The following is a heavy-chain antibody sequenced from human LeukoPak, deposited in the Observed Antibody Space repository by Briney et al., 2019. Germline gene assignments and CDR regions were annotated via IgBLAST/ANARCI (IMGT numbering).Heavy chain of an antibody. Sequence: GGSLRLSCAASGFTFSSYGMHWVRQAPGKGLEWVAVIWYDGSNKYYADSVKGRFTISRDNSKDTLYLQMTGLRAEDTAVYYCAKGRPVRTSGWYFFDYWGQGTLVPVSS. V-gene: IGHV3-33*06. D-gene: IGHD6-19*01. CDR3: AKGRPVRTSGWYFFDY. CDR1: GFTFSSYG. J-gene: IGHJ4*02. CDR2: IWYDGSNK.